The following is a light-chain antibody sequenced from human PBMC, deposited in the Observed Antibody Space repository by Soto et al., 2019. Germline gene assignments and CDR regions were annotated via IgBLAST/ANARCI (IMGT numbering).Light chain of an antibody. V-gene: IGLV1-40*01. Sequence: QSVLTQPPSVSGAPGQRVTISCTGSSSNIGAGYDVHWYQQLPGTAPKLLIYGNSNRPSGVPDRFSGSQSGTSASLAITGLQAEDEADYYCQSLDSSLSGVVFGGGTKLTVL. J-gene: IGLJ2*01. CDR2: GNS. CDR3: QSLDSSLSGVV. CDR1: SSNIGAGYD.